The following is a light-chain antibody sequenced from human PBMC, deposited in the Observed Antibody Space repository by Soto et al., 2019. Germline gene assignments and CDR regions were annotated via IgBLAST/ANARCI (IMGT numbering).Light chain of an antibody. J-gene: IGLJ1*01. CDR2: GVH. Sequence: QSALTQPASVSGSPGQSITISCTGTINDVGGYNSVSWYQQHPGKAPKLLIFGVHHRPSEISDRFSGSRSGNTASLTISGLQAEDEADYYCCSFTSMTTYVFGPGTKLTVL. CDR1: INDVGGYNS. V-gene: IGLV2-14*01. CDR3: CSFTSMTTYV.